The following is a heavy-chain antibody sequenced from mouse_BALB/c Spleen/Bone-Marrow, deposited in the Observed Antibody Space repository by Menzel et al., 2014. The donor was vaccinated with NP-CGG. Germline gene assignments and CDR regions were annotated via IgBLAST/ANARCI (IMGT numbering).Heavy chain of an antibody. V-gene: IGHV1-4*01. Sequence: QVQLKQSGAELARPGASVKMSRKASGYTFTTYTMHWVKQRPGQGLEWIGYINPSSGYTNYNQKFKDTATLTADKSSSTAYLQLSSLTSEDSAVYYCARWELGGFDYWGQGTTLTVSS. CDR1: GYTFTTYT. CDR2: INPSSGYT. D-gene: IGHD4-1*01. J-gene: IGHJ2*01. CDR3: ARWELGGFDY.